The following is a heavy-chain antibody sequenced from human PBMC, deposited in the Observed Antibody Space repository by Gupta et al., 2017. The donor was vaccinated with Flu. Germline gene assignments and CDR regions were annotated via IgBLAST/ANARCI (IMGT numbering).Heavy chain of an antibody. CDR1: TAYY. V-gene: IGHV1-2*06. J-gene: IGHJ4*02. CDR2: INPNSGGA. CDR3: AREYTSSSGSVFDY. D-gene: IGHD6-6*01. Sequence: TAYYMHWVRLAPGQGLEWMGRINPNSGGANYAQNFQGRVTMTRDTSISTAYMELSRLRFDDTAMYFCAREYTSSSGSVFDYWGQGALVTVSS.